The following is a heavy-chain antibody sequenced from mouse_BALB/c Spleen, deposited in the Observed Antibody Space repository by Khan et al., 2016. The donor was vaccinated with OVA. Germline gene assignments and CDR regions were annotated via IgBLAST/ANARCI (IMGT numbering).Heavy chain of an antibody. V-gene: IGHV2-9*02. D-gene: IGHD1-1*01. CDR3: ARDRIYNGSVYGGFAY. CDR2: IWAGGST. J-gene: IGHJ3*01. CDR1: GFSLTSYG. Sequence: QVQLKESGPGLVAPSQSLSITCTVFGFSLTSYGVHWVRQPPGKGLEWLGVIWAGGSTNYNSALMSRLSITKDNSKSQVFLKMHSLQTDDTAMYYCARDRIYNGSVYGGFAYWGQGTLVTVSA.